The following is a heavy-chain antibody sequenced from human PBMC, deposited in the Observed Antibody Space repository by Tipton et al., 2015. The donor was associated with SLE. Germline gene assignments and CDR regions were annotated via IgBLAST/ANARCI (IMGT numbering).Heavy chain of an antibody. CDR2: IWYDGSNK. CDR3: ATPPIVVDDAFDI. D-gene: IGHD2-15*01. CDR1: GFTFSSYG. J-gene: IGHJ3*02. Sequence: SGFTFSSYGMHWVRQAPGKGLEWVAVIWYDGSNKYYADSVKGRFTISRDNSKNTLYLQMNSLRAEDTAVYYCATPPIVVDDAFDIWGQGTMVTVSS. V-gene: IGHV3-33*01.